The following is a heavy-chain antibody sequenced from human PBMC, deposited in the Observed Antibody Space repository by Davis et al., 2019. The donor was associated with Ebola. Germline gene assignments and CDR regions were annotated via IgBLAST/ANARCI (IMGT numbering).Heavy chain of an antibody. V-gene: IGHV5-51*01. Sequence: GESLKISCKGSGYSFTSYWIGWVRQMPGKGLEWMGIIYPGDSDTRYSPSFQGQVTISADKSISTAYLQWSSLKASDTAMYYCARGRFRTYYYDSSGYNYFDYWGQGTLVTVSS. D-gene: IGHD3-22*01. CDR2: IYPGDSDT. CDR1: GYSFTSYW. CDR3: ARGRFRTYYYDSSGYNYFDY. J-gene: IGHJ4*02.